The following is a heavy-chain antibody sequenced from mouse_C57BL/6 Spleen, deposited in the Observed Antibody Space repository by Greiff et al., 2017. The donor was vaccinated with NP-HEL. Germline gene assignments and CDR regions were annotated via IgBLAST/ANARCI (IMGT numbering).Heavy chain of an antibody. CDR2: ISGGGGNT. CDR3: ARQIRDYFDY. CDR1: GFTFSSYT. Sequence: EVQLVESGGGLVKPGGSLKLSCAASGFTFSSYTMSWVRQTPEKRLEWVATISGGGGNTYYPDSVKGRFTISRDNAKNTLYLQMSSLRSEDTALYYCARQIRDYFDYWGQGTTLTVSS. J-gene: IGHJ2*01. V-gene: IGHV5-9*01.